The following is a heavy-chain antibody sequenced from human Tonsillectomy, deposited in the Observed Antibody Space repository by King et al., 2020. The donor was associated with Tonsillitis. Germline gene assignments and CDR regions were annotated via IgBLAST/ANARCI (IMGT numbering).Heavy chain of an antibody. Sequence: VQLVESGGGLVKPGGSLRLSCAASGFTFRDAWMSWVRQAPGKGLEWVGRIKSKTDGGTTDYAAPVKGRFTISRDDSKNTLYLQMNSLKTEDTAVYYCTDIPSNYYGMDVWGQGTTVTVSS. V-gene: IGHV3-15*01. D-gene: IGHD2-2*02. CDR2: IKSKTDGGTT. J-gene: IGHJ6*02. CDR1: GFTFRDAW. CDR3: TDIPSNYYGMDV.